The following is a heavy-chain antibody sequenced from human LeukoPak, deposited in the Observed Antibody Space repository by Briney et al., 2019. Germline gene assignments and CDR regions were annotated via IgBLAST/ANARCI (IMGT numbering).Heavy chain of an antibody. D-gene: IGHD2-15*01. V-gene: IGHV1-2*02. CDR1: GYTFTGYY. CDR3: ARPYCNGCSCHDYFDY. CDR2: MNPYSGGT. Sequence: ASVKVSCKASGYTFTGYYMHWVRQAPGQGLEWMGWMNPYSGGTNYAQKFQGRVTMTRDTSISTAYMELRRLSSDDTAIYYCARPYCNGCSCHDYFDYWGQGTLVSVSS. J-gene: IGHJ4*02.